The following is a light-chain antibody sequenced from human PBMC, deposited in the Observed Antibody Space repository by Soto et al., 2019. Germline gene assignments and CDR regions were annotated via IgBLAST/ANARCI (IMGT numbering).Light chain of an antibody. CDR2: AAS. CDR1: QSISNY. CDR3: QQSYSTSPTYT. V-gene: IGKV1-39*01. Sequence: DIQMTQSPSSLSASVGDRVTITCRASQSISNYLNWYQQKPGKAPKLLIYAASTLQSGVPSRFSGSGSGTDFTFTISSLQPEDFATYYFQQSYSTSPTYTFGQGTKLDIK. J-gene: IGKJ2*01.